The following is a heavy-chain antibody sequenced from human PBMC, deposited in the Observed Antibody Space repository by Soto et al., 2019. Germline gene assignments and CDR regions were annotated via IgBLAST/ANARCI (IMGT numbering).Heavy chain of an antibody. CDR1: GGSISHYY. CDR2: AYYSGST. CDR3: ARDRSTYGGGGTGEVKENWFDP. D-gene: IGHD2-8*01. V-gene: IGHV4-59*01. J-gene: IGHJ5*02. Sequence: PSETLSLTCTVSGGSISHYYWSWIRQSPGKGLEWIGYAYYSGSTDYNPSLKSRVTMSVDTSKNQVSLKLNSVTTADTAVYYCARDRSTYGGGGTGEVKENWFDPWGPGNLVTVSS.